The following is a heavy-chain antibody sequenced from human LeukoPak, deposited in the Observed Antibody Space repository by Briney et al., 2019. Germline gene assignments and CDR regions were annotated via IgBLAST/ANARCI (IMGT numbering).Heavy chain of an antibody. CDR1: GVSISSSEW. V-gene: IGHV4-4*02. CDR2: IHRDGRT. D-gene: IGHD3-9*01. CDR3: GKTDIYFNPIDY. J-gene: IGHJ4*02. Sequence: PSETLSLNCAVSGVSISSSEWWIWVRQPPGQGLEWIGEIHRDGRTRYNPSLKSRVTMSMDYSKNQFSLRVTSVTAADTAIYYCGKTDIYFNPIDYWGPGSLVTASS.